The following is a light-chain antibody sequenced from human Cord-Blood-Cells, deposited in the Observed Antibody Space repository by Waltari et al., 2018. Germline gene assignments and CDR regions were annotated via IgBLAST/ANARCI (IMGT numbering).Light chain of an antibody. CDR2: AAS. V-gene: IGKV1-39*01. J-gene: IGKJ2*01. Sequence: DIQMTQCPSSLSASVGARVTITCRASQRISSYLNWYQQKPGKAPKLLIYAASSLQIGVPSRFSGSGSGTDFTLTISSLQPEDFATYYCQQSYSTPRTFGQGTKLEIK. CDR1: QRISSY. CDR3: QQSYSTPRT.